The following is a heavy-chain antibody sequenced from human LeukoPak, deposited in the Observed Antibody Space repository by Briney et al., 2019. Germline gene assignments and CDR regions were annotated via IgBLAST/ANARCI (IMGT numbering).Heavy chain of an antibody. J-gene: IGHJ3*02. D-gene: IGHD4-23*01. V-gene: IGHV3-48*02. Sequence: GGSLRLSCAASGFTFSSYSMNWVRQAPGKGLEWVSYISSRSSTTYYADSVKGRFIISTDIAKNSLYLQMNSLRDEDTAVYYCARDGSTTVVTRGSLGAFDIWGQGTMVTVSS. CDR2: ISSRSSTT. CDR3: ARDGSTTVVTRGSLGAFDI. CDR1: GFTFSSYS.